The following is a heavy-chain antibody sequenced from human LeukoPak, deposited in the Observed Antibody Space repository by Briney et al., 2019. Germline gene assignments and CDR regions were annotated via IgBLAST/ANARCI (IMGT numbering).Heavy chain of an antibody. Sequence: SETLSLTCAVSGGSISSSNWWSWVRQPPGKGLEWIGGIYHSGGTNYNPSLKSRVTISVDKSKNQFSLKLSSVTAADTAVYYCARGRDYDILTGYYKDWFDPWGQGTLVTVSS. V-gene: IGHV4-4*02. CDR3: ARGRDYDILTGYYKDWFDP. J-gene: IGHJ5*02. D-gene: IGHD3-9*01. CDR2: IYHSGGT. CDR1: GGSISSSNW.